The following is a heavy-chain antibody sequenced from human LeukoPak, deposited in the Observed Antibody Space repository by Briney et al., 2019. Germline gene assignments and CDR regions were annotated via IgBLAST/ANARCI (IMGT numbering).Heavy chain of an antibody. V-gene: IGHV4-34*01. Sequence: PSETLSLTCAVYGESFSGYYWSWIRQPPGKGLEWIGEIYHSGSTNYNPSLKSRVTISVDKSKNQFSLKLSSVTAADTAVYYCAREGGSMVIDYWGQGTLVTVSS. CDR2: IYHSGST. J-gene: IGHJ4*02. CDR3: AREGGSMVIDY. D-gene: IGHD4-23*01. CDR1: GESFSGYY.